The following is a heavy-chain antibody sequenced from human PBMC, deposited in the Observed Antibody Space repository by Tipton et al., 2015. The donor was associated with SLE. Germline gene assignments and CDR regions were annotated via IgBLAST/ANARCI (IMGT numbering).Heavy chain of an antibody. CDR2: IYYSGST. Sequence: TLSLTCAVYGGSFSGYYWSWIRQPPGKGLEWIWYIYYSGSTNYNPSLKSRVTISVDTSKNQFSLKLSSVTAADTAVYYCARGGGQWAFDIWGQGTMVTVSS. CDR3: ARGGGQWAFDI. CDR1: GGSFSGYY. D-gene: IGHD6-19*01. V-gene: IGHV4-59*01. J-gene: IGHJ3*02.